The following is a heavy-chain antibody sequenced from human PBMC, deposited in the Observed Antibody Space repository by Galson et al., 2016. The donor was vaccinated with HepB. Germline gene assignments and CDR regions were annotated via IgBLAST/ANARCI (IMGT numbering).Heavy chain of an antibody. V-gene: IGHV4-59*01. CDR1: GGSISGYY. D-gene: IGHD2-2*01. J-gene: IGHJ4*02. CDR2: IYYDGST. Sequence: ETLSLTCTVSGGSISGYYWTWIRQPPGRGLQWIGYIYYDGSTNYNPSLQSRVTISVDTSKNQFSLRLISVTAADTAVYYCARFPGYGAMSHRVFDYWDQGTLVTVSS. CDR3: ARFPGYGAMSHRVFDY.